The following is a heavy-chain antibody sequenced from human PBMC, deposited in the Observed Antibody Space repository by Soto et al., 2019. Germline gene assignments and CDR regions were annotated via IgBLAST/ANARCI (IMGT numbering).Heavy chain of an antibody. V-gene: IGHV3-13*01. CDR2: IGTIGDT. Sequence: GGSLRLSCAASGFAFSISDMHWVRQATGKGLEWVSAIGTIGDTYYPDSVKGRFTISREDAKNSLYLQMNSLRAEDTAVYYCVREVRGGSSAREGLDFWGQGTTVTVSS. CDR1: GFAFSISD. CDR3: VREVRGGSSAREGLDF. J-gene: IGHJ6*02. D-gene: IGHD3-22*01.